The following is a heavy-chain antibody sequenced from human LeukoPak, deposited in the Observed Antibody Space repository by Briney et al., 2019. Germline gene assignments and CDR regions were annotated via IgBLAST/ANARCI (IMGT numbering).Heavy chain of an antibody. CDR2: INHSGST. D-gene: IGHD2-2*02. J-gene: IGHJ6*02. CDR3: ARAGGYCSSTSCYTNYYYYGMDV. CDR1: GGSFSGYY. Sequence: SETLSPTCAVYGGSFSGYYWSWIRQPPGKGLEWIGEINHSGSTNYNPSLKSRVTISVDTSKNQFSLKLSSVTAADTAVYYCARAGGYCSSTSCYTNYYYYGMDVWGQGTTVTVSS. V-gene: IGHV4-34*01.